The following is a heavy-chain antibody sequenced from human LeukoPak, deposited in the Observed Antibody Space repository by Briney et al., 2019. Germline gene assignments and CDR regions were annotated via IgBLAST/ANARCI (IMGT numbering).Heavy chain of an antibody. D-gene: IGHD6-19*01. CDR3: ARAPYSSGWYSYNWFDP. CDR2: IYYSGST. Sequence: SETLSLTCTVSGGSISGSSYYWSWIRQPPGKGLEWIGYIYYSGSTNYNPSLKSRVTISVDTSKNQFSLKLSSVTAADTAVYYCARAPYSSGWYSYNWFDPWGQGTLVTVSS. CDR1: GGSISGSSYY. V-gene: IGHV4-61*01. J-gene: IGHJ5*02.